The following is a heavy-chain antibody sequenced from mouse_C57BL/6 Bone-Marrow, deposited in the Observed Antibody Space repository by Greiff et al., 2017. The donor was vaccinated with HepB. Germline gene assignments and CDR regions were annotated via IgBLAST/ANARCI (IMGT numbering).Heavy chain of an antibody. CDR3: ARGNPTMITTAFDC. CDR1: GYAFSSYW. CDR2: IYPGDGDT. V-gene: IGHV1-80*01. Sequence: VQLQQSGAELVKPGASVKISCKASGYAFSSYWMNWVKQRPGKGLEWIGQIYPGDGDTNYNGKFKGKATLTADKSSSTAYMQLSSLTSEDSAVYFCARGNPTMITTAFDCWGQGTTLTVSS. J-gene: IGHJ2*01. D-gene: IGHD2-4*01.